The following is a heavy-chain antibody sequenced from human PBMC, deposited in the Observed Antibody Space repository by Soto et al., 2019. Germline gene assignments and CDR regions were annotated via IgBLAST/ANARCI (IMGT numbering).Heavy chain of an antibody. V-gene: IGHV3-23*01. D-gene: IGHD6-19*01. Sequence: EVQLLESGGGLVQPGGSLRLSCAASGFTFSSYAMSWVRQAPGEGLEWVASISASGGSTYHADSVKGRLTISRDNSKTTLYLQMNSLRAEDTALYYCAKQSPSGWYQLPDYWGQGTLVTVSS. J-gene: IGHJ4*02. CDR3: AKQSPSGWYQLPDY. CDR2: ISASGGST. CDR1: GFTFSSYA.